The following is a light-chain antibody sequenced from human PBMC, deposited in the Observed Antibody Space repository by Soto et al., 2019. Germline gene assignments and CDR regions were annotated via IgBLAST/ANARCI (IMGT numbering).Light chain of an antibody. CDR1: QSISSW. V-gene: IGKV1-5*01. CDR2: DAS. CDR3: QEYNSYSPGT. J-gene: IGKJ1*01. Sequence: DIQMTQSPSTLSASVGDRVTITCRASQSISSWLAWYQQKPGKAPKLLIYDASSLESGVPSRFSASRPGTEFTHTVTSLQPDDVAADCCQEYNSYSPGTFSQGTKVDIK.